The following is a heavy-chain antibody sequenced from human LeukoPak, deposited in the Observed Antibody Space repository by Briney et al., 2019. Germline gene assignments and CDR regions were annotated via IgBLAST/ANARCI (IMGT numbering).Heavy chain of an antibody. CDR3: ARDRRVVVASYYFDY. CDR1: GFTFSSYG. CDR2: ISYDGSNK. D-gene: IGHD2-15*01. V-gene: IGHV3-30*03. Sequence: PGGSLRLSCAASGFTFSSYGMHWVRQAPGKGLEWVAVISYDGSNKYYADSVKGRFTISRDNSKNTLYLQMNSLRAEDTAVYYCARDRRVVVASYYFDYWGQGTLVTVSS. J-gene: IGHJ4*02.